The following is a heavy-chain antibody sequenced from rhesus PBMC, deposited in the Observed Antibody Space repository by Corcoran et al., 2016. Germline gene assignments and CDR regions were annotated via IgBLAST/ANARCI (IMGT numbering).Heavy chain of an antibody. V-gene: IGHV4-173*01. D-gene: IGHD4-23*01. Sequence: QLQLQESGPGLVKPSETLSLTCAVSGGTISSTYWSWIRQPPGKGLEWIGRISGSGGSTDYNPSLKSRVTISTDTSKNQFSLKLSSVTAADTAVYYCARLNSNYNSLDVWGRGVLVTVSS. J-gene: IGHJ5-2*02. CDR2: ISGSGGST. CDR1: GGTISSTY. CDR3: ARLNSNYNSLDV.